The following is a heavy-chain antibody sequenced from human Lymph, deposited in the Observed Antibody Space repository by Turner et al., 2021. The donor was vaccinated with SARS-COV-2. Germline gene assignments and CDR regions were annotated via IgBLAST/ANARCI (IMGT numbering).Heavy chain of an antibody. CDR3: ARNFWSAYRLDY. CDR1: GFTFSNYA. D-gene: IGHD3-3*01. Sequence: QVHLVASGGVVVQPGWSLILSCVAAGFTFSNYAMHWVRQAQGKGLEWGAVISYDGRNKYCAESVKGRFTISRDNSKNTLDLQMNSLRAEDTAVYDCARNFWSAYRLDYWGQGTLVTVSS. J-gene: IGHJ4*02. V-gene: IGHV3-30*04. CDR2: ISYDGRNK.